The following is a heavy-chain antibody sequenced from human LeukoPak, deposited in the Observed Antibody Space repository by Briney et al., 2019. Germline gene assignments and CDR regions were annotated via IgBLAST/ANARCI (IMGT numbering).Heavy chain of an antibody. Sequence: PGRSLRLSCAASGFTFSIYAIHWLRQAPGKGLEWVAVISYDGSDKFYADSVKGRFTISRDNSQNTVFLQMNNLGAADTAVYYCATIGVAGAFDNWGQGTLVSVSS. CDR2: ISYDGSDK. J-gene: IGHJ4*02. CDR3: ATIGVAGAFDN. V-gene: IGHV3-30*07. D-gene: IGHD6-13*01. CDR1: GFTFSIYA.